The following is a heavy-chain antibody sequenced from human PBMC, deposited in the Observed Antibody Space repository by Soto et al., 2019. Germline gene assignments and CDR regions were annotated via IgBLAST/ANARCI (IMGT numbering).Heavy chain of an antibody. CDR1: GFTVSSNY. Sequence: PGGSLRLSCAASGFTVSSNYMSWVRQAPGKGLEWVSVIYSGGSTYYADSVKGRFTISRDNSKNTLYLQMNSLRAEDTAVYYCERVVSGYNFGYFDYWGQGTLVTVSA. D-gene: IGHD5-12*01. V-gene: IGHV3-66*01. J-gene: IGHJ4*02. CDR3: ERVVSGYNFGYFDY. CDR2: IYSGGST.